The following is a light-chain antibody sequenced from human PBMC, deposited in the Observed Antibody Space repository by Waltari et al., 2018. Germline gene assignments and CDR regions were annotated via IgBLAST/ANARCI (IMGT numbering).Light chain of an antibody. CDR3: AAWDDRLRGVV. J-gene: IGLJ2*01. Sequence: QSLLTQPPSASGTPGQRVTISCSGSSPHIGSYYVYWYQQLPGTAPKLLIDGNNQRPSGVPDRFSGSKSGTSGSLAISGLRSEDEADYYCAAWDDRLRGVVFGGGTKLTV. CDR2: GNN. V-gene: IGLV1-47*01. CDR1: SPHIGSYY.